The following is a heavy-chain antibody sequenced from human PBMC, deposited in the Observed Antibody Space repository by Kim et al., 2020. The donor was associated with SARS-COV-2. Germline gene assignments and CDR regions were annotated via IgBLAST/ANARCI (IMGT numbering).Heavy chain of an antibody. CDR1: GGTFSSYA. CDR3: ARRAVMIGSMDV. Sequence: SVKVSCKASGGTFSSYAISWVRQAPGQGLEWMGGIIPIFGTANYAQKFQGRVTITADESTSTAYMELSSLRSEDTAVYYCARRAVMIGSMDVWGQGTTVTVSS. CDR2: IIPIFGTA. D-gene: IGHD3-22*01. V-gene: IGHV1-69*13. J-gene: IGHJ6*02.